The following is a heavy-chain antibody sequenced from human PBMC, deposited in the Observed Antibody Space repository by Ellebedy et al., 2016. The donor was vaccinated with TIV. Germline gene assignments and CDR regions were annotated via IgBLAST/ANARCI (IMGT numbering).Heavy chain of an antibody. Sequence: GSLRLSCTVSGGSISSRSYYWGWIRQPPGKGLEWIGSIYYSGSTYYNPSLKSRVTISVDTSKNQFSLKLSSVTAAATAVYDCARDGYNYRFDYWGQGTLITVSS. J-gene: IGHJ4*02. V-gene: IGHV4-39*07. CDR2: IYYSGST. CDR3: ARDGYNYRFDY. CDR1: GGSISSRSYY. D-gene: IGHD5-24*01.